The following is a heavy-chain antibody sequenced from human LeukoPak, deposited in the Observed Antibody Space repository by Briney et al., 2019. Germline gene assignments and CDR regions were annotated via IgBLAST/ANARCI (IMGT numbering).Heavy chain of an antibody. CDR3: AKALAPYCSGGSCEGGDAFDI. V-gene: IGHV3-23*01. CDR1: GFTFSSYA. J-gene: IGHJ3*02. Sequence: GGSLRLSCAASGFTFSSYAMSWVRQAPGKGLEWVSAISGSGGSTYYADSVKGRFTISRDNSKNTLYLQMNSLRAEDTAVYYCAKALAPYCSGGSCEGGDAFDIWGQGTMVTVSS. CDR2: ISGSGGST. D-gene: IGHD2-15*01.